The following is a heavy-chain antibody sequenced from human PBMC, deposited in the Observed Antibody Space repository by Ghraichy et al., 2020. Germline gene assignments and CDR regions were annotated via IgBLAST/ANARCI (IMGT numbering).Heavy chain of an antibody. CDR2: INTGNGNT. CDR3: AREEGAAVYFDS. J-gene: IGHJ4*02. D-gene: IGHD2-15*01. V-gene: IGHV1-3*04. CDR1: GYTFTNYA. Sequence: ASVKVSCKASGYTFTNYAMHWVRQAPGQRLKWMGWINTGNGNTKYSQKFQGRVTFTRDTSARTAYMELSSLRSEDTGVYYCAREEGAAVYFDSWGLGTLVTVSS.